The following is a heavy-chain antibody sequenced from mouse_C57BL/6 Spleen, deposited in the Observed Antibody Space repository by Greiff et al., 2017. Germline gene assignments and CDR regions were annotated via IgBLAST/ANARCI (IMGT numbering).Heavy chain of an antibody. CDR3: ARYYYGSSYGFAY. D-gene: IGHD1-1*01. CDR1: GYTFTSYW. Sequence: VQLQQPGAELVKPGASVKMSCKASGYTFTSYWITWVKQRPGQGLEWIGDIYPGSGSTNYNEKFKSKATLTVDTSSSTAYMQLSSLTSEDSAVDYCARYYYGSSYGFAYWGQGTLVTVSA. J-gene: IGHJ3*01. CDR2: IYPGSGST. V-gene: IGHV1-55*01.